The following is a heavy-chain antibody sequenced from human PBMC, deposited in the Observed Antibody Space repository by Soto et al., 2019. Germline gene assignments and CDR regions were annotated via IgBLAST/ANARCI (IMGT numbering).Heavy chain of an antibody. CDR2: IIPIFGTA. Sequence: QVQLVQSGAEVKKPGSSVKVSCKASGGTFSSYAISWVRQAPGQGLEWMGGIIPIFGTANYAQKFQGRVTITADESTSTAYMELSSLRSEDTAVYYCARNPLDSSGWYGNWFDPWGQGTLVTVSS. CDR1: GGTFSSYA. V-gene: IGHV1-69*12. J-gene: IGHJ5*02. D-gene: IGHD6-19*01. CDR3: ARNPLDSSGWYGNWFDP.